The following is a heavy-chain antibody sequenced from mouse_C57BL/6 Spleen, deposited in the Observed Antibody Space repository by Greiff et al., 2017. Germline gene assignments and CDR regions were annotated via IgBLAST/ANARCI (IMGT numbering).Heavy chain of an antibody. D-gene: IGHD1-1*01. CDR1: GYTFTDYY. J-gene: IGHJ2*01. V-gene: IGHV1-19*01. CDR3: ARRGEYDGSPLFDY. Sequence: SGPVLVKPGASVKMSCKASGYTFTDYYMNWVKQSHGKSLEWIGVINPYNGGTSYNQKFKGKAPLTVDKSSSTAYMALNILTSEVSAVYYCARRGEYDGSPLFDYWGQGTTLTVSS. CDR2: INPYNGGT.